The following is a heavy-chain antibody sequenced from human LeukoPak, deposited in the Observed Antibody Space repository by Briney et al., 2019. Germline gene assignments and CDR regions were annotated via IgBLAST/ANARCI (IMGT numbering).Heavy chain of an antibody. CDR3: AKSPRSAADHWFDP. J-gene: IGHJ5*02. V-gene: IGHV3-23*01. D-gene: IGHD6-13*01. CDR2: ISAGGGST. CDR1: GFTLSTYA. Sequence: GGSLRLSCAASGFTLSTYAMNWVRQAPGKGLEWVSGISAGGGSTYYADSVKGRFTISRDNSKNTLYLQMNSLTVEDTAVYYCAKSPRSAADHWFDPWGQGTLVTVSS.